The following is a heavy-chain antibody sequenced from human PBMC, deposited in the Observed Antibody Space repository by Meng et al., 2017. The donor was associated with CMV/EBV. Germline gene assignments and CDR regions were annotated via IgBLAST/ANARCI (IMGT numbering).Heavy chain of an antibody. J-gene: IGHJ2*01. CDR2: ISAYNGNT. CDR3: ARDPLFGGGGRFDL. V-gene: IGHV1-18*01. CDR1: GYTFTSYG. D-gene: IGHD3-10*01. Sequence: QVQLVQSAAQVKKPGASVRVSWKASGYTFTSYGISLVRKAPGQGLGWMGWISAYNGNTNYAQKLQGRVTMTTETSTSTAYMELRSLRSDDTAVYYCARDPLFGGGGRFDLWGRGTLVTVFS.